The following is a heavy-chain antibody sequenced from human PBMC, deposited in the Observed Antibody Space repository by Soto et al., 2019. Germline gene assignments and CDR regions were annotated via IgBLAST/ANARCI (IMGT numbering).Heavy chain of an antibody. J-gene: IGHJ4*02. Sequence: EVHLVEYGGGPVKPGGSLRISCAASGFTFSGAWMSWVRQAPGKGLEWIGRIKSRFDGGRIDYAASVKGRFSISRDDSANTLFLQMNSLKTEDAGVYVCTTSVTGTPRAIDYWGQVTLVTVSS. CDR3: TTSVTGTPRAIDY. CDR2: IKSRFDGGRI. D-gene: IGHD1-7*01. V-gene: IGHV3-15*01. CDR1: GFTFSGAW.